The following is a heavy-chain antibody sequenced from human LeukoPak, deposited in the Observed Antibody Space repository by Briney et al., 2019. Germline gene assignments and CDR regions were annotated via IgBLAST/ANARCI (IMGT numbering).Heavy chain of an antibody. D-gene: IGHD3-22*01. Sequence: PSETLSLTCTVSGNSISSGDNYWSWIRQPAGKGLEWIGRIYTSGSTNYNPSLKSRVTISGDTSRNQFSLRLTSVTAADTAVYYCARASYSYDINGWVPFDYWGQGTLVTVSS. J-gene: IGHJ4*02. V-gene: IGHV4-61*02. CDR1: GNSISSGDNY. CDR2: IYTSGST. CDR3: ARASYSYDINGWVPFDY.